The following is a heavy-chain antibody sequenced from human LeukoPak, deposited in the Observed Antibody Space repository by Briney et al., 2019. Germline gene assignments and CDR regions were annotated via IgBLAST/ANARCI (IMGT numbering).Heavy chain of an antibody. CDR1: GYSFRSHS. Sequence: GGSLRLSCAGSGYSFRSHSMNWVRQAPGKGLEWVSSISSISHYIYYADSVKGRFTISRDNAKNSLYLQMNSLRAEDTAVYYCARESPTGEGGNPVKYYFDYWGQGTLVTVSS. CDR3: ARESPTGEGGNPVKYYFDY. V-gene: IGHV3-21*01. D-gene: IGHD4-23*01. CDR2: ISSISHYI. J-gene: IGHJ4*02.